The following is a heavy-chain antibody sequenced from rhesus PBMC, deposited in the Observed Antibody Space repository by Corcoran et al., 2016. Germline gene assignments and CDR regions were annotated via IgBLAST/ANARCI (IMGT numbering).Heavy chain of an antibody. D-gene: IGHD7-45*01. J-gene: IGHJ4*01. Sequence: QVQLQESGPGRVKPSETLSLTCAVFGGSFSGYYWGCICPPPGQGVEWIGYISGSSGSTAYTPSLKSRVTIATDPSKNQFSRKRGSVTAADTAVYYCARTPWGFSRFDYWGQGVLVTVSS. CDR2: ISGSSGST. CDR3: ARTPWGFSRFDY. V-gene: IGHV4-165*02. CDR1: GGSFSGYY.